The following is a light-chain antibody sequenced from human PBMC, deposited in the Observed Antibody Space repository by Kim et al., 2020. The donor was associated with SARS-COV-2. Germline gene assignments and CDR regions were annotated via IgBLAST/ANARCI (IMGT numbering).Light chain of an antibody. CDR3: QAWDSSTAV. CDR1: KLGDTY. Sequence: SVSPGQTASITCSGDKLGDTYACWYQQKPGQSPVVVIYQNNKRPSGIPERFSGSNSGNTATLTISGTQALDEADYYCQAWDSSTAVFGTGTKVTVL. J-gene: IGLJ1*01. V-gene: IGLV3-1*01. CDR2: QNN.